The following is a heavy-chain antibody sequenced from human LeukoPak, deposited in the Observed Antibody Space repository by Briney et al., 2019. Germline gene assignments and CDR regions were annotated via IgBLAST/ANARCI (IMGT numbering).Heavy chain of an antibody. V-gene: IGHV4-39*01. J-gene: IGHJ4*02. Sequence: SETLSLTCTVSGGSISSSSYYWGWIRQPPGKGLEWIGSIYYSGSTYYNPSLKRRVTISVDTSKNQFSLKLSSVTAADTAVYYCATRIAVAGIRQWGQGTLVTVSS. CDR2: IYYSGST. CDR3: ATRIAVAGIRQ. D-gene: IGHD6-19*01. CDR1: GGSISSSSYY.